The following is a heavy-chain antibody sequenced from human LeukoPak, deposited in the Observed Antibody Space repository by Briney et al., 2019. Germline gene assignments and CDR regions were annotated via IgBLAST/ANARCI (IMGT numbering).Heavy chain of an antibody. CDR2: ISSSSSYI. V-gene: IGHV3-21*01. J-gene: IGHJ4*02. CDR3: ARDPRTVRI. CDR1: GFTFSSYS. Sequence: GGSLRLSCAASGFTFSSYSMNWVRQAPGKGLEWVSSISSSSSYIYYADSVKGRFTISRDNAKNLLYLQMDSLRVEDTAIYYCARDPRTVRIWGQGTLVTVSS. D-gene: IGHD1-1*01.